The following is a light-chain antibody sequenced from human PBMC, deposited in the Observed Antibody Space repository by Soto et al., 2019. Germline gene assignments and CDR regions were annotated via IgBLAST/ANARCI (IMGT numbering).Light chain of an antibody. CDR3: CLYAVTFYV. Sequence: QSVLTQPRSVYGSPGQSVTISCTGTSSDVGTYDFVSWYQQHPGKAPRLMIFDVSERPSGVPDRFSGSKSGNTASLTISGLQAEDEADYYCCLYAVTFYVFGAGTRSPS. CDR1: SSDVGTYDF. J-gene: IGLJ1*01. V-gene: IGLV2-11*01. CDR2: DVS.